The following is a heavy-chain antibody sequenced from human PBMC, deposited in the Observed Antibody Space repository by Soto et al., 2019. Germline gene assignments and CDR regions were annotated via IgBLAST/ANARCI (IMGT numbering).Heavy chain of an antibody. V-gene: IGHV4-34*01. D-gene: IGHD5-12*01. Sequence: PSETLSLTCAVYGGSFSGYYWSWIRQPPGKGLEWIGEINHSGSTNYNPSLKSRVTISVDTSKNQFSLKLSSVTAADTAVYYCARLRATTRGVNYNYYGMDVWGQGTTVTVSS. CDR2: INHSGST. J-gene: IGHJ6*02. CDR3: ARLRATTRGVNYNYYGMDV. CDR1: GGSFSGYY.